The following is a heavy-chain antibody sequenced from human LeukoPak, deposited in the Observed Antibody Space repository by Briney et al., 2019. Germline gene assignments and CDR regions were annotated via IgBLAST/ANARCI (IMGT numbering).Heavy chain of an antibody. V-gene: IGHV1-58*02. CDR2: IVVGSGNT. CDR1: GFTFTSPA. D-gene: IGHD4-23*01. Sequence: GASVKVSCKASGFTFTSPAMQWVRQARGQRLEWIGWIVVGSGNTNYAQKFQERVTITRDMSTSTAYMELSSLRSEDTAVYYCAAEVKDGMDVWGQGTTVTVSS. J-gene: IGHJ6*02. CDR3: AAEVKDGMDV.